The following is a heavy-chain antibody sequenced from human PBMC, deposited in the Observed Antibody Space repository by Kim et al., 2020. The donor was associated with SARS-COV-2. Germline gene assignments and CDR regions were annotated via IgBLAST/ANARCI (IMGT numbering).Heavy chain of an antibody. V-gene: IGHV3-30*18. Sequence: GGSLRLSCAASGFTFSTYGMHWVRQAPGKGLEWVAVVSYDGSDPYYANSVKGRFTISRDNSRNTLYLQMNSLRAEDTAVYYCAKDLILGATTSDIFDIWGRGTVVIVSS. D-gene: IGHD1-26*01. CDR2: VSYDGSDP. CDR3: AKDLILGATTSDIFDI. J-gene: IGHJ3*02. CDR1: GFTFSTYG.